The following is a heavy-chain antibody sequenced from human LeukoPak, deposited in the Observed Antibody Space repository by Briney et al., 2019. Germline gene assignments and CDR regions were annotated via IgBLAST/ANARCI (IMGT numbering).Heavy chain of an antibody. Sequence: GGSLRLSCAASGFTFSSYSMNWVRQAPGKGLEWVSSISSSSSYIYYADSVKGRFTIPRDNAKNSLYLQMNSLRAEDTAVYYCARDLTTVTTGYFDLWGRGTLVTVSS. CDR1: GFTFSSYS. CDR3: ARDLTTVTTGYFDL. D-gene: IGHD4-17*01. CDR2: ISSSSSYI. V-gene: IGHV3-21*01. J-gene: IGHJ2*01.